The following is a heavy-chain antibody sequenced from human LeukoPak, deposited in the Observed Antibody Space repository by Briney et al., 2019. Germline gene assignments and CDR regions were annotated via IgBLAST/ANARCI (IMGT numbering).Heavy chain of an antibody. CDR2: ISSRGKTV. D-gene: IGHD5-24*01. J-gene: IGHJ4*02. Sequence: SGGSLRLSCAASGFTFSDYYMSWIRQAPDKGLEWVSYISSRGKTVHYADSVKGRFTTSRDNAEMSLYLQMDSLRAEDTAIYFCARGRDGYKYWGPGTRVTVFS. CDR3: ARGRDGYKY. V-gene: IGHV3-11*04. CDR1: GFTFSDYY.